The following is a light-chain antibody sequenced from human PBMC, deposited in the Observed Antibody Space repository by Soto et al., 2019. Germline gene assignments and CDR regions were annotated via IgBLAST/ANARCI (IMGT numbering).Light chain of an antibody. CDR2: KAS. CDR1: QSISSW. J-gene: IGKJ2*01. V-gene: IGKV1-5*03. Sequence: DIQMTHSPSTPSASVGDRVTITCRASQSISSWLAWYQQKPGKAPKLLIYKASSLESGVPSRFSGNGSGTEFTLTISSLQLDDFATYYCQQYNSYSGTFGQGTKVDIK. CDR3: QQYNSYSGT.